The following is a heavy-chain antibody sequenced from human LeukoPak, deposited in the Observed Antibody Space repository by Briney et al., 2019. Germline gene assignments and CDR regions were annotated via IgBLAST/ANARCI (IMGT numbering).Heavy chain of an antibody. V-gene: IGHV3-23*01. CDR1: GFTFSSYA. CDR2: ISGSGGST. CDR3: AKGSYYYDSSGYYGY. Sequence: GGSLRLSCAASGFTFSSYAMSWVRQAPGKGLEWVSAISGSGGSTYYADSVKGRFTISRDNPKNTLYLQMNSLRAEDTAVYYCAKGSYYYDSSGYYGYWGQGTLVTVSS. D-gene: IGHD3-22*01. J-gene: IGHJ4*02.